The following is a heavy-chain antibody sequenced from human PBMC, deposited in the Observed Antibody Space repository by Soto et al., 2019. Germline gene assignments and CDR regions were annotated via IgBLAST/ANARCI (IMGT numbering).Heavy chain of an antibody. CDR3: VGGGSSAWHFDP. D-gene: IGHD6-19*01. V-gene: IGHV3-7*01. CDR1: GFTFSTYW. J-gene: IGHJ5*02. Sequence: GGSLRLSCEASGFTFSTYWMSWVRQAPGKGLEWVANIVQDGSQKYLVASVKGRFTISRDNAKNSLYLQMNSLRAEDTAVYCCVGGGSSAWHFDPGGQGTLVTAPQ. CDR2: IVQDGSQK.